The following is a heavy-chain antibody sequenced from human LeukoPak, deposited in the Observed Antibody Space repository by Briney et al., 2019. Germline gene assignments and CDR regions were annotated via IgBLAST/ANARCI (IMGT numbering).Heavy chain of an antibody. V-gene: IGHV3-9*01. CDR3: ARDGQLDY. J-gene: IGHJ4*02. D-gene: IGHD6-13*01. CDR2: ISWNSGSI. Sequence: GGSLRLSCVTSGFTFDDYAMHWVRQAPGKGLEWVSGISWNSGSIGYVDSVKGRFTISRDNAKNSLYLQMNSLRAEDTAVYYCARDGQLDYWGQGTLVTVSS. CDR1: GFTFDDYA.